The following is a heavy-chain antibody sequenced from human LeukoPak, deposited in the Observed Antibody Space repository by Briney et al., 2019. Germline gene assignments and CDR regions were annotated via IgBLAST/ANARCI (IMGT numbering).Heavy chain of an antibody. J-gene: IGHJ4*02. V-gene: IGHV3-9*01. Sequence: GGSLRLSCAASGFTFDDYAMHWVRQAPGKGLEWVSGISWNSGSIGYADSVKGRFTISRDNAKNSLYLQMNSLRAEDTALYYCAKSGEAYCGGDCYSIDYWGQGTLVTVSS. CDR3: AKSGEAYCGGDCYSIDY. CDR2: ISWNSGSI. D-gene: IGHD2-21*02. CDR1: GFTFDDYA.